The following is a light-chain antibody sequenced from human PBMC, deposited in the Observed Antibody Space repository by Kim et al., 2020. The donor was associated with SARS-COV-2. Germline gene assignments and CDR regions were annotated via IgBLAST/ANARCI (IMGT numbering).Light chain of an antibody. J-gene: IGKJ4*01. Sequence: EVVLTQSPATLSLSPGQRATPSCRASQSVSTSLAWYQQQPGQAPKLLIYDASKRATGIPARFSGSGSGTDFTLTISSLQPEDFAVYFCQQRSNWLTFGGGTKVDIK. CDR2: DAS. CDR1: QSVSTS. CDR3: QQRSNWLT. V-gene: IGKV3-11*01.